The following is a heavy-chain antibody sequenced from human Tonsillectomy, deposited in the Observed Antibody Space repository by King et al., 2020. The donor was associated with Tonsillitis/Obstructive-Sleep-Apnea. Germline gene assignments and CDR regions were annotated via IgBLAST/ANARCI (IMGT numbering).Heavy chain of an antibody. V-gene: IGHV3-30*04. CDR3: ARSHRITLIVGCYMDV. CDR1: GFTFSSYA. D-gene: IGHD3-22*01. CDR2: ISYDGSNE. Sequence: VQLVESGGGVVRPGRSLRLSCAASGFTFSSYAMHWVRQAPGKGLEWVAVISYDGSNEYYTDSVRGRFTISRDNSKNTLYLQMNSLRAEDTAVHYCARSHRITLIVGCYMDVWGKGTTVTVSS. J-gene: IGHJ6*03.